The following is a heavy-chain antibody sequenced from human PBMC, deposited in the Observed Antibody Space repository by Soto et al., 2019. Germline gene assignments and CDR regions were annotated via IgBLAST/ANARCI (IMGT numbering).Heavy chain of an antibody. V-gene: IGHV3-30-3*01. CDR3: ARESTYYDYVWGSYRTYYYYGMGV. CDR2: ISYDGSNK. CDR1: GFTFSSYA. Sequence: QVQLVESGGGVVQPGRSLRLSCAASGFTFSSYAMHWVRQAPGKGLEWVAVISYDGSNKYYADSVKGRFTISRDNSKNTLYLQMNSLRAEDTAVYYCARESTYYDYVWGSYRTYYYYGMGVWGQGTTVTVSS. D-gene: IGHD3-16*02. J-gene: IGHJ6*02.